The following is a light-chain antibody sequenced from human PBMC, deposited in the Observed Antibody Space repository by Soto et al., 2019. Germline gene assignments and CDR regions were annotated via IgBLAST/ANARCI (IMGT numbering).Light chain of an antibody. CDR2: ATS. CDR1: QSISSL. J-gene: IGKJ1*01. Sequence: DIHLTQSPSTLSASVGDRVTITCRASQSISSLLAWYQQKPGKAPNLLIYATSTLETGVSSRFSGSGSGTEFTLTISSLQPDDSATYYGQPYNDFSCTFGKGTKVEIK. V-gene: IGKV1-5*03. CDR3: QPYNDFSCT.